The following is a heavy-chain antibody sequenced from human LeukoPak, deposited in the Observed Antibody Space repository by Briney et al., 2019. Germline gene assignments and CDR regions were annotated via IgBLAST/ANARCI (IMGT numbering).Heavy chain of an antibody. CDR1: GFTFSSYA. J-gene: IGHJ4*02. Sequence: GGSLRLSCAASGFTFSSYAMSWVRQAPGKGLEWVSAISGSGGSTYYADSVKGRFTISRDNSKNTLYLQMNSLRAEDTAVYYCAKVSPNIVVVPAAEWYFDYWGQGTLVTVSS. CDR3: AKVSPNIVVVPAAEWYFDY. D-gene: IGHD2-2*01. V-gene: IGHV3-23*01. CDR2: ISGSGGST.